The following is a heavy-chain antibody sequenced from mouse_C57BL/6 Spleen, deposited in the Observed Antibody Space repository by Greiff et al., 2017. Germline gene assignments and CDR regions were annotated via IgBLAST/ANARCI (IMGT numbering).Heavy chain of an antibody. CDR2: IYPRDGDT. Sequence: QVQLQQSGAELVKPGASVKISCKASGYAFSSYWMNWVKQRPGKGLEWIGQIYPRDGDTNYNGKFKGKATLTADKSSSTAYMQLSSLTSEDSAVYFCARGLYYYGSSYWYFDVWGTGTTVTVSS. J-gene: IGHJ1*03. CDR1: GYAFSSYW. D-gene: IGHD1-1*01. CDR3: ARGLYYYGSSYWYFDV. V-gene: IGHV1-80*01.